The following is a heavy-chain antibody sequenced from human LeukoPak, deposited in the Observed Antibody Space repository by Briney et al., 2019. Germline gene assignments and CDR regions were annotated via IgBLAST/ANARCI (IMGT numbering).Heavy chain of an antibody. J-gene: IGHJ6*02. D-gene: IGHD3-3*01. CDR2: ISNNGISP. V-gene: IGHV3-64*01. CDR1: GFTFSDFA. Sequence: GGSLRLSCAASGFTFSDFAMHWLRQAPGKGLEYVSTISNNGISPYYANSVKGRFTISRDNSKNTLYLQMGSLRADDTAVYYCVRAHSIHNYHYGIDVWGHGTTVTVSS. CDR3: VRAHSIHNYHYGIDV.